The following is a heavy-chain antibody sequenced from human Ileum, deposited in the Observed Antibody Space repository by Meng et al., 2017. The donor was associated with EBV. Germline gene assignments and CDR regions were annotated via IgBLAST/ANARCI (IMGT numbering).Heavy chain of an antibody. V-gene: IGHV4-30-4*01. CDR2: IYKSGST. D-gene: IGHD3-22*01. J-gene: IGHJ4*02. CDR1: GGSISSGGYY. Sequence: GPGLGNPPQAPSLPCSVSGGSISSGGYYWSWIRQPPGKGLEWIGYIYKSGSTYYNPSLTSRVTISVDTSKNQFFLKLGSVTAADTGVYYCARGGDTSGYSLDYWGQGILVTVSS. CDR3: ARGGDTSGYSLDY.